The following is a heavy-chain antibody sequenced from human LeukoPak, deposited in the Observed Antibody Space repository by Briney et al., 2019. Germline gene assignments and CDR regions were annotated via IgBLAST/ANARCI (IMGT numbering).Heavy chain of an antibody. Sequence: SVKVSCKASGGTFSSYAISWVRQAPGQGLEWMGRIIPILGIANYAQKFQGRVTITADKSTSTAYMELSSLRSEDTAVYYCASSHPGGIAAAGEDWFDPWGQGTLVTVSS. CDR3: ASSHPGGIAAAGEDWFDP. CDR2: IIPILGIA. V-gene: IGHV1-69*04. J-gene: IGHJ5*02. CDR1: GGTFSSYA. D-gene: IGHD6-13*01.